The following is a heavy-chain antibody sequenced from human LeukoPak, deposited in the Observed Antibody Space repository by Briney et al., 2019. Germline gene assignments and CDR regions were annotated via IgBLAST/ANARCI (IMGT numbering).Heavy chain of an antibody. Sequence: PGGSLRLSCAASGFTFSSYWMHWVRQATGKGLLWVSRINSDGSSTSYADSVKGRFTISRDNAKNTLYLQMNSLRAEDTAVYYCARRIAAAAAPYYFDYWGQGTLVTVSS. V-gene: IGHV3-74*01. CDR3: ARRIAAAAAPYYFDY. CDR2: INSDGSST. J-gene: IGHJ4*02. CDR1: GFTFSSYW. D-gene: IGHD6-13*01.